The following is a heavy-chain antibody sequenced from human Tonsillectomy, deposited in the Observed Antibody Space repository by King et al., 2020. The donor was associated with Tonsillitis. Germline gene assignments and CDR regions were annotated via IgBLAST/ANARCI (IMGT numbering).Heavy chain of an antibody. J-gene: IGHJ5*02. CDR3: ARVGGWGWFDP. V-gene: IGHV3-7*01. D-gene: IGHD3-16*01. CDR2: INQDGSVK. Sequence: VQLVESGGGLVQPGGSLRLSCAAAGFTFTTFWMSWVRQAPGKGLERVANINQDGSVKYYVDSVKGRFTISRDNSKNSLYLEMNSLRGEETAVYYCARVGGWGWFDPWGQGTLVTVSS. CDR1: GFTFTTFW.